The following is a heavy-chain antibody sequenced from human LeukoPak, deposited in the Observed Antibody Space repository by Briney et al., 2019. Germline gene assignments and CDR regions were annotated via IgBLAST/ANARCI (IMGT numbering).Heavy chain of an antibody. Sequence: SETLSLTCSVSGDSISTSSYYWGWIRQPPGKGLEWIETIYYSGSTYYNPSLTSQFTISVDTSKNQFSLKLSSVTAADTAVYYCARHKDYYYSYMDVWGKGTTVTISS. V-gene: IGHV4-39*01. J-gene: IGHJ6*03. CDR2: IYYSGST. CDR3: ARHKDYYYSYMDV. CDR1: GDSISTSSYY.